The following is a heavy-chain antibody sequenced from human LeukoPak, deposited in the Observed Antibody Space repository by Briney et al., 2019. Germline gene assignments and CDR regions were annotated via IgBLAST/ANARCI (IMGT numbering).Heavy chain of an antibody. CDR1: GRSITSGGYY. D-gene: IGHD2-8*01. Sequence: SETLCLTCTVSGRSITSGGYYWSWIRQHPGKGLEWIGYIYYSGNTYYNPSLKSRVTISVDTSKNQFSLKLSSMTAADAEVYGHGCVFPYRSMFNVYYCYGIDVWGQGTTVTVSS. J-gene: IGHJ6*01. CDR3: GCVFPYRSMFNVYYCYGIDV. V-gene: IGHV4-31*03. CDR2: IYYSGNT.